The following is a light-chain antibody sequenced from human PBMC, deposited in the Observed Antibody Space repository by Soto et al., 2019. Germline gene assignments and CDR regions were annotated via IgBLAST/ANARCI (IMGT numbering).Light chain of an antibody. V-gene: IGLV1-44*01. CDR3: SSWDDSLNSVV. CDR1: RSNIGTNS. CDR2: GNS. J-gene: IGLJ2*01. Sequence: QSVLTQPPSASGTPGQRVTISCSGSRSNIGTNSVNWYQQLPGAAPNLLIYGNSQRPSGVPDRFSGSKSGTSASLAISGLQSEVEAVYYCSSWDDSLNSVVFGGGTKVTVL.